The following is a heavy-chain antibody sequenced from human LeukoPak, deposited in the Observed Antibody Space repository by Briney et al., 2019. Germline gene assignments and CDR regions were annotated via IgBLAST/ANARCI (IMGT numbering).Heavy chain of an antibody. Sequence: GSSVKVSCKASGGTFSSYAISWVRQAPGQGLEWMGRIIPILGIANYAQKFQGRVTITADKSTSTAYMELSSLRSEDTAVYYCASFAGEVTALNDPWGQGTLVTVSS. J-gene: IGHJ5*02. CDR2: IIPILGIA. V-gene: IGHV1-69*04. D-gene: IGHD1-14*01. CDR3: ASFAGEVTALNDP. CDR1: GGTFSSYA.